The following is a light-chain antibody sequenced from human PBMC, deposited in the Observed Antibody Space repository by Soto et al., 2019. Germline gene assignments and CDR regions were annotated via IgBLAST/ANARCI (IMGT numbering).Light chain of an antibody. CDR1: QSVSSY. V-gene: IGKV3-11*01. CDR3: HQRSNWPLT. J-gene: IGKJ4*01. CDR2: DVS. Sequence: EVVLTQSPDTLSLSPGGSATLSCRASQSVSSYLAWYQQRPGQALRLLIYDVSKRATGIPARFSGSGSRTDFTLTLTSLEPEDFAIYFCHQRSNWPLTFGGGTKLEIK.